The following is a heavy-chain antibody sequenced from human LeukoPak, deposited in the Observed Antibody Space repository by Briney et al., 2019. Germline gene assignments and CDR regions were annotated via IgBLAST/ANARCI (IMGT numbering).Heavy chain of an antibody. CDR3: AREKLVSGSYYGPGWFDP. V-gene: IGHV1-2*02. CDR1: GYTFTGYY. CDR2: INPNSGGT. Sequence: ASVKVSCEASGYTFTGYYMHWVRQAPGQGLEWMGWINPNSGGTNYAQKFQGRVTMTRDTSISTAYMELSRLRSDDTAVYYCAREKLVSGSYYGPGWFDPWGQGTLVTVSS. J-gene: IGHJ5*02. D-gene: IGHD1-26*01.